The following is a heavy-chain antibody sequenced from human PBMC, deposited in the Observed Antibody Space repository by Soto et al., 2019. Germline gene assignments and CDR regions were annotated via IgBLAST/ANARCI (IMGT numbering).Heavy chain of an antibody. CDR1: GGSVSSGSYY. CDR3: ARAEVYGDFYFDY. CDR2: IYYSGST. J-gene: IGHJ4*02. Sequence: SETLSLTCTVSGGSVSSGSYYWRWIRQPPGKGLEWIGYIYYSGSTNYNPSLKSRLTISVDTSKNQFSLKLSSVTAADTAVYYCARAEVYGDFYFDYWGRGTLVTVSS. V-gene: IGHV4-61*01. D-gene: IGHD4-17*01.